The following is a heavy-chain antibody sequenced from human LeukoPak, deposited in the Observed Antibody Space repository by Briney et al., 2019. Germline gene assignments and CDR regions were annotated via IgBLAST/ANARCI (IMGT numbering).Heavy chain of an antibody. CDR1: GGSISSYY. CDR2: IYYSGST. CDR3: ACLTTADAFDI. Sequence: PSETLSLTCTVSGGSISSYYWSWIRQPPGKGLEWIGCIYYSGSTNYNPSFKSRVTISVDTSKNQFSLKLSSVTAADTAVYYCACLTTADAFDIWGQGTMVTVSS. J-gene: IGHJ3*02. D-gene: IGHD3-22*01. V-gene: IGHV4-59*01.